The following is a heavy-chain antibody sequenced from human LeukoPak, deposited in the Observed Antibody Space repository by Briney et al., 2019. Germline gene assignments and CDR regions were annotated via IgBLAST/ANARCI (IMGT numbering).Heavy chain of an antibody. V-gene: IGHV3-21*01. J-gene: IGHJ4*02. CDR2: ISSSSSYI. CDR1: GFTFSSYS. Sequence: GGSLRLPCAASGFTFSSYSMNWVRQAPGKGLEWVSSISSSSSYIYYADSVKGRFTISRDNAKNSLYLQMNSLRAEDTAVYYCAMTPYEVVPGAMLRDLLDYWGQGTLVTVSS. CDR3: AMTPYEVVPGAMLRDLLDY. D-gene: IGHD2-2*01.